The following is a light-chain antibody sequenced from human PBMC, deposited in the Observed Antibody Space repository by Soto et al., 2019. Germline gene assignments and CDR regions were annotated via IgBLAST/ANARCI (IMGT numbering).Light chain of an antibody. CDR1: QSFSSTY. CDR2: GAS. V-gene: IGKV3-15*01. Sequence: IVLTQSPGTLSLSPGERATLSCRASQSFSSTYLAWYQQKPGQAPMLLIFGASTRATGLPARFIGSGSGTEYTLTISSLQSEDFALYYCQQYSNWPRTFGGGTKVDIK. CDR3: QQYSNWPRT. J-gene: IGKJ4*01.